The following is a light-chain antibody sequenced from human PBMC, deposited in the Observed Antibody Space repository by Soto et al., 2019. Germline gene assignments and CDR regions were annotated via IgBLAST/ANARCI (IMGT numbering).Light chain of an antibody. V-gene: IGKV1-5*01. Sequence: DIQLTHSPYTLSAFVGDRVAITGIASQSISDSLAWYQQKPGKAPDLLISDVSKLERGVASRFSGSGSGTEFTLTISSMQPDDLATYYCQQYHGFSRTFGQGTKVDIK. CDR2: DVS. CDR1: QSISDS. CDR3: QQYHGFSRT. J-gene: IGKJ1*01.